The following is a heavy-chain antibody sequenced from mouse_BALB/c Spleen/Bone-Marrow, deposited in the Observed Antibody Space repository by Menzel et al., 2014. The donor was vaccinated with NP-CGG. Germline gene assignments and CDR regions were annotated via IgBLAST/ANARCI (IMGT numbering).Heavy chain of an antibody. D-gene: IGHD2-10*02. Sequence: VQLKQPGAELVKQGASVKLSCTASGFNINDTYMHWVKDRPEQGQEWIVRIDSANGNTKYVPKFQGKATTTVDTSSNTAYLQHSRQESEHTDVYCCARSEGYGNYFAWFAYWGQGTLVTSSP. CDR3: ARSEGYGNYFAWFAY. J-gene: IGHJ3*01. CDR2: IDSANGNT. CDR1: GFNINDTY. V-gene: IGHV14-3*02.